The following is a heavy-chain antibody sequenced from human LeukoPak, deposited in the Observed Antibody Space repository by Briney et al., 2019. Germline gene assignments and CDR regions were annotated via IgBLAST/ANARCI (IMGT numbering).Heavy chain of an antibody. Sequence: ASVKVPCKASGDTFTGYYVNWVRQAPGQGLEWMGWTDPNGGDTNLAQKFQDRVTMIGDTSISTTYMELSRLRSDDTAVYYCARAPPYCSGGRCYPDYWGQGTLVTVSS. CDR1: GDTFTGYY. CDR2: TDPNGGDT. D-gene: IGHD2-15*01. J-gene: IGHJ4*02. V-gene: IGHV1-2*02. CDR3: ARAPPYCSGGRCYPDY.